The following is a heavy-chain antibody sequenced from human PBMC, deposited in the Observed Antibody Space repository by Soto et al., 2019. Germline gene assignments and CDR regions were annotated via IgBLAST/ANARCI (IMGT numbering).Heavy chain of an antibody. CDR2: IRSKVNSYAT. CDR3: TRGPEAPHLDS. V-gene: IGHV3-73*01. Sequence: GVSLRLSCAASGFIFSGSAMHWVRQASGKGLEWVGRIRSKVNSYATAYAASVKGRFIISRDDSKNTAYLQMNSLKTEDTAVYFCTRGPEAPHLDSWGQGTLVTVSS. J-gene: IGHJ4*02. CDR1: GFIFSGSA.